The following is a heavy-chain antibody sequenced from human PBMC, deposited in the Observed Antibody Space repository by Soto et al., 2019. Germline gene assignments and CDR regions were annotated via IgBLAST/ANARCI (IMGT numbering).Heavy chain of an antibody. CDR3: TINGYTNYDPDY. D-gene: IGHD3-3*01. CDR2: IRSKANSYAT. V-gene: IGHV3-73*01. Sequence: GGSLRLSCAASWFTLSGSAVHWVRQASGKGLEWVGRIRSKANSYATAYAASVQGRFTISRDDSKNTAWLQMNSLKTDDTAVYYCTINGYTNYDPDYWGQGTLVTVSS. CDR1: WFTLSGSA. J-gene: IGHJ4*02.